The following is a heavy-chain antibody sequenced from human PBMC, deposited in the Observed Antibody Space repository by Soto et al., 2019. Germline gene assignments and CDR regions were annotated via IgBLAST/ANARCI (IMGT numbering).Heavy chain of an antibody. CDR3: AREDRYYDSSGYYYFNWFDP. D-gene: IGHD3-22*01. J-gene: IGHJ5*02. V-gene: IGHV1-69*05. CDR1: GGTFSSYA. Sequence: SVKVSCKASGGTFSSYAISWVRQAPGQGLEWMGGILPLFDKANYAQKLQGRVTMTTDTSTSTAYMELRSLRSDDTAVYYCAREDRYYDSSGYYYFNWFDPWGQGTLVTVSS. CDR2: ILPLFDKA.